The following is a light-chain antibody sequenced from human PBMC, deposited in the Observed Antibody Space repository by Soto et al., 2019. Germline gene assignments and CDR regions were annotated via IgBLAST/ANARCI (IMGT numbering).Light chain of an antibody. CDR1: SSNIGNNY. CDR3: GTWDNSLSAVV. CDR2: DNG. J-gene: IGLJ2*01. Sequence: QSVLTQPPSVSAAPGQKVTISCSGSSSNIGNNYVSWYQQLPGAAPKLLIYDNGKRPSGIPDRFSGSKSATSAALGITGLQTGHEADYYCGTWDNSLSAVVFGGGTKVTVL. V-gene: IGLV1-51*01.